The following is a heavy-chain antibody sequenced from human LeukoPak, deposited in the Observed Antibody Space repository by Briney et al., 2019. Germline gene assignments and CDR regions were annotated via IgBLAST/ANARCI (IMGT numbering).Heavy chain of an antibody. CDR1: GFAFHNYA. J-gene: IGHJ6*02. CDR2: INWNSDTK. Sequence: GGSLRLSCVGSGFAFHNYAMHWVRRPPGKGLEWVSAINWNSDTKAYADSVKGRFTISRDRARNSLYLQMDSLRPEDTALYYCAKDTGGNGAYFYAMGVWGQGTSVTVSS. D-gene: IGHD4-23*01. CDR3: AKDTGGNGAYFYAMGV. V-gene: IGHV3-9*01.